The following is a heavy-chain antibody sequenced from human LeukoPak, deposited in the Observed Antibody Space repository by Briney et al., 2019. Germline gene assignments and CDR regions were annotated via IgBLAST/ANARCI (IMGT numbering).Heavy chain of an antibody. Sequence: SETLSLTCAVYGGSFSGYYWSWIRQPPGKGLEWIGEINHSGSTYYNPSLKSRVTISVDTSKNQFSLKLSSVTAADTAVYYCASVSNGGNWLLRYAFDIWGQGTMVTVSS. CDR2: INHSGST. CDR3: ASVSNGGNWLLRYAFDI. D-gene: IGHD4-23*01. V-gene: IGHV4-34*01. J-gene: IGHJ3*02. CDR1: GGSFSGYY.